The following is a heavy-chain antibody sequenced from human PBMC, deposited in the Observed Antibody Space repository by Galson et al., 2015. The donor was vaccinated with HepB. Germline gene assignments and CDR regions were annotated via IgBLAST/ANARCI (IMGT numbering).Heavy chain of an antibody. CDR2: TYYRSKWYN. J-gene: IGHJ3*02. CDR1: GDSVSSNSAD. CDR3: ARFSSSSTVGMIAFDI. D-gene: IGHD6-6*01. V-gene: IGHV6-1*01. Sequence: CAISGDSVSSNSADWNWIRQSPSRGLEWLGRTYYRSKWYNDYAVSVKSRITINPDTSKNKFSLQLNTVTPEDTAVYYCARFSSSSTVGMIAFDIWGQGTMFTVSS.